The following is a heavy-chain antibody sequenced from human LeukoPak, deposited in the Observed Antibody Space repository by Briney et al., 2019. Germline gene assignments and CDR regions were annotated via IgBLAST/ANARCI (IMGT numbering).Heavy chain of an antibody. CDR2: IYYSGST. J-gene: IGHJ5*02. Sequence: PSETLSLTCTVSGGSISSSSYYWGWIRQPPGKGLEWIGSIYYSGSTYYNPSLKSRVTISVDTSKNQFSLKLSSVTAADTAVYYCASIRFLEWLPTIDPWGQGTLVTVSS. V-gene: IGHV4-39*01. CDR1: GGSISSSSYY. CDR3: ASIRFLEWLPTIDP. D-gene: IGHD3-3*01.